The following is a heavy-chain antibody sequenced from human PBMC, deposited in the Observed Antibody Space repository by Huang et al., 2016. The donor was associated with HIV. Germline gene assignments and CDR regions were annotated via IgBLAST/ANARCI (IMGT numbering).Heavy chain of an antibody. V-gene: IGHV3-7*01. CDR2: IKKDETEK. J-gene: IGHJ6*02. CDR3: ATKTAGMDI. CDR1: TFTFGAYW. Sequence: VESGGRSVQPGGSLRLSCVGSTFTFGAYWMSWGRQPQGKGLEWVAKIKKDETEKYYVGSVKGRVNNSRDNAKKVLFLEMDALRVEDTAIYFCATKTAGMDIWGQGTTVIVSS.